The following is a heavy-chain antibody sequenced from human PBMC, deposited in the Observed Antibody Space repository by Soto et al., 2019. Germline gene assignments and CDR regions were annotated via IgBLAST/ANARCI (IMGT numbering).Heavy chain of an antibody. CDR3: ARVGIGYSGYEAV. Sequence: PSETLSLTCTVSGGSISTYSWSLIRQRPGKGLEWIGYISYSGRTNYNPSLKSRVNIPVDTSKSQFSLKLGSVTAADTAVYYCARVGIGYSGYEAVWGPGTTVT. CDR2: ISYSGRT. CDR1: GGSISTYS. V-gene: IGHV4-59*01. J-gene: IGHJ6*02. D-gene: IGHD5-12*01.